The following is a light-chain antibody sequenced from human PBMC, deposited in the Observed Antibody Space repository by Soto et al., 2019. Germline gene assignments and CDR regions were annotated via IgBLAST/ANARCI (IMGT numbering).Light chain of an antibody. CDR1: QSISSW. Sequence: DIQMTQSPSTLSASVGDRVTITCRASQSISSWLAWYQQKPGKAPKLLIYKASSLESGVPSRFSGSGSGTEFTLTISSLQPDDLATYYCQQYNSYSRTFGPGTKVEIK. CDR2: KAS. CDR3: QQYNSYSRT. J-gene: IGKJ1*01. V-gene: IGKV1-5*03.